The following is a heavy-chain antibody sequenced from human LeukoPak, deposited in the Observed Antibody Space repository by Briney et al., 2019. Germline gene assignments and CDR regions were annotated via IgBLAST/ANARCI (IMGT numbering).Heavy chain of an antibody. CDR1: GGSISSYY. D-gene: IGHD6-13*01. CDR2: IYYSGST. J-gene: IGHJ6*02. Sequence: SETLSLTCTVSGGSISSYYWSWLRQPPGKGLEWIGYIYYSGSTNYNPSLKSRVTISVDTSKNQFSLKLSSVTAADTAVYYCARLGVASMGFSGIAAAGDYYYYGMDVWGQGTTVTVSS. V-gene: IGHV4-59*08. CDR3: ARLGVASMGFSGIAAAGDYYYYGMDV.